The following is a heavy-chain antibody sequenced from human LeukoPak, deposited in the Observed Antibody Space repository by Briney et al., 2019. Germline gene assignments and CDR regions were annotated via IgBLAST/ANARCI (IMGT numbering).Heavy chain of an antibody. J-gene: IGHJ4*02. Sequence: GGSLRLSCAASRFTFSRYGMHWVRQAPGKGLEWVAFIRYDGSNKYYADSVKGRFTISRDNSKNTLYLQMNSLRAEDTAVYYCAKEIWPTVTTPGWTYFDYWGQGTLVSVSS. CDR3: AKEIWPTVTTPGWTYFDY. V-gene: IGHV3-30*02. CDR1: RFTFSRYG. D-gene: IGHD4-17*01. CDR2: IRYDGSNK.